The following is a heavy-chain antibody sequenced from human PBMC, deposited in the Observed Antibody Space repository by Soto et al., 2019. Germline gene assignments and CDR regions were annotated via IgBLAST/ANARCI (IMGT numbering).Heavy chain of an antibody. V-gene: IGHV1-46*01. CDR1: GYTFTTYH. CDR2: INPSGGST. Sequence: QVQLVQSGAEVKKPGASVKISCKASGYTFTTYHMHWVRQAPGQGLEWMGIINPSGGSTTYTQKFQGRVTMTRDTSTNTVYMELSSLRSEDTAVYYCARALRGYSSHDYGGQGTLVTVSS. CDR3: ARALRGYSSHDY. D-gene: IGHD3-22*01. J-gene: IGHJ4*02.